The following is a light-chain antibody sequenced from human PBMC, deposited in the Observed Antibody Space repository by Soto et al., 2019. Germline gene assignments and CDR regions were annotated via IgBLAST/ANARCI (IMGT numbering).Light chain of an antibody. J-gene: IGKJ5*01. CDR2: SAS. CDR3: QQSYGTPPST. CDR1: QSIISY. Sequence: IQRTQCPSSQCESLGSXVTIXCRVSQSIISYLNSYQQKPGKPPKIXXNSASSMQSGGLSRCSGSRSGRDFTLTISSLQPEDYATYYCQQSYGTPPSTFGQGTRLEIK. V-gene: IGKV1-39*01.